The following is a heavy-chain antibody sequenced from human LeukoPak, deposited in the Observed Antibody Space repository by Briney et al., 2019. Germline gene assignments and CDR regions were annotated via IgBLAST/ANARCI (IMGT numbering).Heavy chain of an antibody. J-gene: IGHJ3*02. V-gene: IGHV1-46*01. D-gene: IGHD6-13*01. CDR3: ASSTRSWYDAFDI. CDR1: GYTFTSYY. CDR2: INPSGGST. Sequence: GASVKVSCKASGYTFTSYYMHWVRQAPGQGLEWMGIINPSGGSTSYAQKFQGRVTMTRDTSTSTVYMELSSLRSEDTAVYYCASSTRSWYDAFDIWGQGTVVTVSS.